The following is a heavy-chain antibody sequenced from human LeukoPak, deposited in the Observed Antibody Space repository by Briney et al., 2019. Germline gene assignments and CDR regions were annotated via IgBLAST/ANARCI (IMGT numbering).Heavy chain of an antibody. CDR2: IFYDGSDK. Sequence: GGSLRLSCAASGFTFSDFTMHWVRQAPGKGLEWVAVIFYDGSDKYYADSVKGRFTISRDNSKNTLYLQMNSLRAEDTAVYYCAKHSGLYYFDYWGQGTLVTVSS. J-gene: IGHJ4*02. CDR1: GFTFSDFT. V-gene: IGHV3-30*18. CDR3: AKHSGLYYFDY. D-gene: IGHD3-10*01.